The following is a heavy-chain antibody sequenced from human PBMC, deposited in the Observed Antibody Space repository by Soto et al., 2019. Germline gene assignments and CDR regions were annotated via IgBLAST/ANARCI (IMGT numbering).Heavy chain of an antibody. Sequence: GGSLRLSCAASGFTFSSYGMHWVRQAPGKGLEWVAVISYDGSNKYYADSVKGRFTISRDNSKNTLYLQMNSLRAEDTAGYYCAKDLCGTGSSTSCYEDYYYGMDVWGQGTTVTVSS. CDR2: ISYDGSNK. V-gene: IGHV3-30*18. CDR1: GFTFSSYG. CDR3: AKDLCGTGSSTSCYEDYYYGMDV. D-gene: IGHD2-2*01. J-gene: IGHJ6*02.